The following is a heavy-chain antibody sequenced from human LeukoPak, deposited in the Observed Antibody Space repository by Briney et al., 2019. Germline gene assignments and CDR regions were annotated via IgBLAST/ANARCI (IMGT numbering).Heavy chain of an antibody. Sequence: SETLSLTCTVSGDSISSYYWTWLRQPAGKGLEWIGRIYTSGSTNYNPSLKGRVTMSVDTSKNQFSLKLSSVTAADTAVYYCARDRYYYDSTGYYFFDYGGQGTLITVS. V-gene: IGHV4-4*07. CDR3: ARDRYYYDSTGYYFFDY. J-gene: IGHJ4*02. D-gene: IGHD3-22*01. CDR2: IYTSGST. CDR1: GDSISSYY.